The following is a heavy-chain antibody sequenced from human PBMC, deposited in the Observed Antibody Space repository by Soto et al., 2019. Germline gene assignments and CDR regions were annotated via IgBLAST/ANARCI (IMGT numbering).Heavy chain of an antibody. J-gene: IGHJ6*02. V-gene: IGHV1-18*01. CDR2: ISAYNGNT. CDR3: ARDHGSGSYRFFYYNYGMDV. D-gene: IGHD3-10*01. CDR1: GYTFTSYG. Sequence: ASVKVSCKASGYTFTSYGISWVRQAPGQGLEWMGWISAYNGNTNYAQKLQGRVTMTTDTSTSTAYMELRSLRSDDTAVYYCARDHGSGSYRFFYYNYGMDVWVQGTTVTVSS.